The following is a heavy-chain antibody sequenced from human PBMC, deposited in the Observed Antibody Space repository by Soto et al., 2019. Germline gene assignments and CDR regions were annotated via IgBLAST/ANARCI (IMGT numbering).Heavy chain of an antibody. J-gene: IGHJ4*02. D-gene: IGHD1-20*01. CDR1: GFTFKTYT. V-gene: IGHV3-30-3*01. Sequence: PGGSLRLSCAGSGFTFKTYTFHWGRQPPGKGLEWVAVISYDGSNKYYADSVKGRFTASRDNSKSTLFLQMNSLTPEDTAVYYCARGSMYNWNQSPPDSWGQGTLVTVSS. CDR3: ARGSMYNWNQSPPDS. CDR2: ISYDGSNK.